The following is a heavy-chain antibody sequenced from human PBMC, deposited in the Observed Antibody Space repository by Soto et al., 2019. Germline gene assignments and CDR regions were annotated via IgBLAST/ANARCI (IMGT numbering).Heavy chain of an antibody. CDR2: IYYSGTT. J-gene: IGHJ4*02. Sequence: PSETLSLTCTVSGGSISSNSYYWGWLRQPPGKGLEWIGSIYYSGTTYYNPSLKSRVTMSVDTSKNHFSLKLNSVTAADTAVYYCARHFSRDGNNFFDYWGQGALVTVSS. V-gene: IGHV4-39*01. D-gene: IGHD2-2*01. CDR3: ARHFSRDGNNFFDY. CDR1: GGSISSNSYY.